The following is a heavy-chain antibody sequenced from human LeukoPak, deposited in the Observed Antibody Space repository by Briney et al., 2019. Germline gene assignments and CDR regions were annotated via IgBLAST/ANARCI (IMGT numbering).Heavy chain of an antibody. D-gene: IGHD3-22*01. CDR1: GFTVRSNY. CDR3: ARETRGIVDY. Sequence: GGSLRLSCAASGFTVRSNYMSWVRQAPGKGLEWVSVIYSGGSTYYADSVKGRFTISRDNSKNTLYLQMNSLRAEDTAVYYCARETRGIVDYWGQGTLVTVSS. V-gene: IGHV3-53*01. CDR2: IYSGGST. J-gene: IGHJ4*02.